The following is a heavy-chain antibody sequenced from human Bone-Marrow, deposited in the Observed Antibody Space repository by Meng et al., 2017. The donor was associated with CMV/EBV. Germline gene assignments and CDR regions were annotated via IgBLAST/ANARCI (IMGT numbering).Heavy chain of an antibody. CDR2: ISSSSYI. D-gene: IGHD3-22*01. CDR1: GFTFSSYS. V-gene: IGHV3-21*04. CDR3: AKDASHMYYYDSSGYRGPYYFDY. J-gene: IGHJ4*02. Sequence: GESLKISCAASGFTFSSYSMNWVRQAPGKGLEWVSSISSSSYIYYADSVKGRFTISRDNAKNSLYLQMNSLRAEDTAVYYYAKDASHMYYYDSSGYRGPYYFDYWGQGTLVTSPQ.